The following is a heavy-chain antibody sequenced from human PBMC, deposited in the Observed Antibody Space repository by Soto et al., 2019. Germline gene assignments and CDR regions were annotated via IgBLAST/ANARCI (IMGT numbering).Heavy chain of an antibody. D-gene: IGHD2-21*01. V-gene: IGHV3-30-3*01. CDR2: VSFDGDFK. CDR3: ARDPPTHITIDAFDL. CDR1: GFTFSNYP. Sequence: QVLLVESGGGVVQPGRSLRLYCAASGFTFSNYPMHWVRQVPGKGLEWVALVSFDGDFKNYADSVKGRLTISRDNSKKTLYLHMNNLRPEDTAIYYCARDPPTHITIDAFDLWAHGTMVTVSS. J-gene: IGHJ3*01.